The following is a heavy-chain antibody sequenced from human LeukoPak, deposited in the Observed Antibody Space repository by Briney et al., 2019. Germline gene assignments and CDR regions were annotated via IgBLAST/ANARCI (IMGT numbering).Heavy chain of an antibody. CDR3: ARGGGSGSYYKGWFDP. V-gene: IGHV4-34*01. Sequence: SETLSLTCAVYGGXFSGYYCSWIRQPPGKGLEWIGEINHSGSTNYNPSLKSRVTISVDTSKNQFSLKLSSVTAADTAVYYCARGGGSGSYYKGWFDPWGQGTLVTVSS. D-gene: IGHD3-10*01. CDR1: GGXFSGYY. J-gene: IGHJ5*02. CDR2: INHSGST.